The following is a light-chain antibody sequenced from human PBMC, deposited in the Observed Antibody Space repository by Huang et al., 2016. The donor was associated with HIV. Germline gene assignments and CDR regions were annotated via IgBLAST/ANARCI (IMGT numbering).Light chain of an antibody. CDR2: GAS. Sequence: DIQMTQSPSSLSTSIGDRVTITCRASQGISNYLAWYQQNPGKVPKLLIYGASTLQSRVPSRCSGSGSGTDFTLTISSLQPEGVATYYCQEYYSAPYTFGQGTKLEIK. CDR1: QGISNY. J-gene: IGKJ2*01. V-gene: IGKV1-27*01. CDR3: QEYYSAPYT.